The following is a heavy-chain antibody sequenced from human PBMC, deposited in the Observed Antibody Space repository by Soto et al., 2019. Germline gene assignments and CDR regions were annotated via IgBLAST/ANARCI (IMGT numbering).Heavy chain of an antibody. CDR1: GFTVSSNY. J-gene: IGHJ4*02. Sequence: EVQLVESWGGLVQPGGSLRLSCAASGFTVSSNYMSWVRQAPGKGLEWVSVIYSGGSTNYADSVKGRCTISRDNSKNTLYLQMNSLRAEDKAVYYCAREGVVAAYDWGQGTLVTVAS. D-gene: IGHD2-15*01. CDR2: IYSGGST. CDR3: AREGVVAAYD. V-gene: IGHV3-66*01.